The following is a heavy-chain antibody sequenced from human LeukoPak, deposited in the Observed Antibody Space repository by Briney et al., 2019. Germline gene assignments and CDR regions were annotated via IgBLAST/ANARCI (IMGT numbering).Heavy chain of an antibody. J-gene: IGHJ4*02. D-gene: IGHD6-6*01. CDR1: GFIFRRYG. V-gene: IGHV3-23*01. CDR2: ISESGDWS. CDR3: QLSDSSPAY. Sequence: GGSLRLSCAASGFIFRRYGMSWVRRGPGKGLEWVSGISESGDWSSYADSVKGRFTISRDNSKTTLYLQMSSLRAEDTAVYHCQLSDSSPAYWGQGTLVTVSS.